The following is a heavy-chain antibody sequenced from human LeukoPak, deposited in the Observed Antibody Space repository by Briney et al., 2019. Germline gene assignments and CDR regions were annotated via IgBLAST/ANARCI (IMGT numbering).Heavy chain of an antibody. CDR3: AGLVARYSSGLYYYYFDY. D-gene: IGHD3-22*01. V-gene: IGHV4-4*02. Sequence: PSETLSLTCTVSGDSINSLDLWSWVRQPPGKGLEWLGEMYLSGTTHSNPSVKSRVTISIDKSKNQFFLNLSSVTAADTAVYYCAGLVARYSSGLYYYYFDYWGQGTLVTVSS. CDR1: GDSINSLDL. CDR2: MYLSGTT. J-gene: IGHJ4*02.